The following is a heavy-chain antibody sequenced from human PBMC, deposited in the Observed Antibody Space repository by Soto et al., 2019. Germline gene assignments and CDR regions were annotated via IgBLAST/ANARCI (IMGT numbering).Heavy chain of an antibody. CDR3: AGHLPSIAALNYWYFAX. Sequence: SETLSLTCSVSGGSISGYYWSWIRQPPGKGLEWILYISYSGTTNYKRSLKSLVTISVDTSKNEFSLKLTSVTAADTAVYYCAGHLPSIAALNYWYFAXWGRGTLVTVSX. J-gene: IGHJ2*01. D-gene: IGHD6-13*01. CDR1: GGSISGYY. V-gene: IGHV4-59*01. CDR2: ISYSGTT.